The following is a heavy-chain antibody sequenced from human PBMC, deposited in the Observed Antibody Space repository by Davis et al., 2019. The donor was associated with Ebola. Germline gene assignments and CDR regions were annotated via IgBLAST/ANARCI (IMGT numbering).Heavy chain of an antibody. CDR3: AREHDYGGDSGAFDL. D-gene: IGHD4-23*01. CDR2: ISGSGGTT. Sequence: GGSLRLSCAASGFTFSSYALSWVRQAPGKGLKWVSAISGSGGTTYYADSVKGRFTISRVNARDTLSLQMNGLRPDDTAIYYCAREHDYGGDSGAFDLWGHGALVTVSS. V-gene: IGHV3-23*01. J-gene: IGHJ3*01. CDR1: GFTFSSYA.